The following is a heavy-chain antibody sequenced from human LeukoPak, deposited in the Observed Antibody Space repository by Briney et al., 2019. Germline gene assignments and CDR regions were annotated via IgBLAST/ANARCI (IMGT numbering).Heavy chain of an antibody. D-gene: IGHD3/OR15-3a*01. J-gene: IGHJ4*02. CDR1: GFTFSSYG. V-gene: IGHV3-30*02. CDR2: IRSDGSNK. CDR3: AKGGPTLDY. Sequence: PGGSLRLSCAASGFTFSSYGMHWVRQAPGKGLEWVAFIRSDGSNKYYADSVKGRFTISGDNSKNTLYLQMNSLRAEDTAVYYCAKGGPTLDYWGQGTLVTVSS.